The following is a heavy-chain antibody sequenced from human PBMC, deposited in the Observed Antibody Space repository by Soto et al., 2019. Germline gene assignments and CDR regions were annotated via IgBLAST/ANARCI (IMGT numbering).Heavy chain of an antibody. D-gene: IGHD6-13*01. J-gene: IGHJ4*02. Sequence: SEPLALTCTVSGGSISSNYWTWIRQPPGKGLEWIGYVYNSGSTNYNPSLKSRVTISGDTSKSQFSLKVNSMTAADTAVYYCARYRREAVAGYTLDNWGQGILVTVS. CDR3: ARYRREAVAGYTLDN. V-gene: IGHV4-59*01. CDR1: GGSISSNY. CDR2: VYNSGST.